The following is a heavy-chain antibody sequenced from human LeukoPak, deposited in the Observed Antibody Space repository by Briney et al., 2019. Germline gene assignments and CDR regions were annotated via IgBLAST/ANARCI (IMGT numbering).Heavy chain of an antibody. CDR2: IYYSGST. CDR1: GGSIINHY. J-gene: IGHJ5*02. Sequence: PSETLSLTCTVSGGSIINHYWSWIRQPPGKGLEWIGYIYYSGSTNYNPSLKSRVTISVDTSKNQFSLKLSSVTAADTAAYYCARRRGSSSYNWFDPWGQGTLVTVCS. V-gene: IGHV4-59*08. CDR3: ARRRGSSSYNWFDP. D-gene: IGHD6-13*01.